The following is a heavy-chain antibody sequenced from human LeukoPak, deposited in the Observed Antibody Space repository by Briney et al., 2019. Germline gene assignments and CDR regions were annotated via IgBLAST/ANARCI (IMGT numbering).Heavy chain of an antibody. CDR1: GFTFSSYA. CDR2: ISYDGSNK. Sequence: PGGSLRLSCAASGFTFSSYAMHWVRQAPGKGLEWVAVISYDGSNKYYADSVKGRFTISRDNSKSTLYLQMNSLRAEDTAVYYCARITMVRGGYFDYWGQGTLVTVSS. CDR3: ARITMVRGGYFDY. J-gene: IGHJ4*02. V-gene: IGHV3-30*04. D-gene: IGHD3-10*01.